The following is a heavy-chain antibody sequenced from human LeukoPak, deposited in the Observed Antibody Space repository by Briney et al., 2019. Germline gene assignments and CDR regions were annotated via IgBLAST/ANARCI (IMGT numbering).Heavy chain of an antibody. CDR2: IYYSGGT. V-gene: IGHV4-59*01. D-gene: IGHD1-14*01. Sequence: SETLSLTCTVSGGSISSYYWSWIRQPPGKRLEWIGYIYYSGGTNYNPSLKSRVTMSVDTSKNQFSLRLSSVTAADTAVYYCARDRTYLTGGFDYWGQGTLVTVSS. J-gene: IGHJ4*02. CDR1: GGSISSYY. CDR3: ARDRTYLTGGFDY.